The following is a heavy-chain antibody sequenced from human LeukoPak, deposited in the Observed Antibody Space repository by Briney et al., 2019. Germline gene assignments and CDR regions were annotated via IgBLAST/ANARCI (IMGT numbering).Heavy chain of an antibody. J-gene: IGHJ4*02. Sequence: SETLSLTCTVSGGSISNSYWSWIRQPPGKGLEWIGYIYYGGKTNYNPSLKSRVAMSVDTSKNHFSLKLSSLTAADTAVYYCARLRDLYNVFEYWGKGALVTVSS. CDR2: IYYGGKT. D-gene: IGHD1-1*01. CDR1: GGSISNSY. CDR3: ARLRDLYNVFEY. V-gene: IGHV4-59*12.